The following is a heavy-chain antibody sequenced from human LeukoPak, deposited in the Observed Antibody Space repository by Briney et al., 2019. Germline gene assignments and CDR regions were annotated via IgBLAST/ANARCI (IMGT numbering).Heavy chain of an antibody. Sequence: GVSLRLSCAASGFTFSSYWMSWVRQDPGKGLEWVANIKQDGSEKYYVDSVKGRFTISRDNAKNSLYLQMNSLRAEDTAVYYCAREGSYGDWGQGFDYWGRGTLVTVSS. V-gene: IGHV3-7*01. D-gene: IGHD4-17*01. CDR1: GFTFSSYW. CDR3: AREGSYGDWGQGFDY. J-gene: IGHJ4*02. CDR2: IKQDGSEK.